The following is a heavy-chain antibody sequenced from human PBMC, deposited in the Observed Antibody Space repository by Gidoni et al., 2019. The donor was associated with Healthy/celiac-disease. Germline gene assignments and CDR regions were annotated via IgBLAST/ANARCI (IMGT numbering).Heavy chain of an antibody. CDR1: GYTFTGYY. CDR3: ARDQYYDSSGYPWSGRHYYGMDV. J-gene: IGHJ6*02. D-gene: IGHD3-22*01. V-gene: IGHV1-2*04. Sequence: QVQLVQSGAEVKKPGASVKVSCKASGYTFTGYYMHWVRQAPGQGLEWMGWINPNSGGTNYAQKFQGWVTMTRDTSISTAYMELSRLRSDDTAVYYCARDQYYDSSGYPWSGRHYYGMDVWGQGTTVTVSS. CDR2: INPNSGGT.